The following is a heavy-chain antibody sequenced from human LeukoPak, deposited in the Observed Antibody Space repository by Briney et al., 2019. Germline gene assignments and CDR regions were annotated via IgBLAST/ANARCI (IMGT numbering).Heavy chain of an antibody. Sequence: GGSLRLSCAASGFTFSSYEMNWVRQAPGTGLEWVSYISSSGSTIYYADSVKGRFTISRDNAKNSLYLQMNSLRAEDTAVYYCANSLNRDYYDSSGWVTGVSYWGQGTLVTVSS. CDR1: GFTFSSYE. CDR2: ISSSGSTI. CDR3: ANSLNRDYYDSSGWVTGVSY. J-gene: IGHJ4*02. D-gene: IGHD3-22*01. V-gene: IGHV3-48*03.